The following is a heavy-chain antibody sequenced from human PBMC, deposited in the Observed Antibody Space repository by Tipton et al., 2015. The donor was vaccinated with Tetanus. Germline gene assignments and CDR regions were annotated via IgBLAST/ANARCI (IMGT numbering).Heavy chain of an antibody. CDR3: AQTADNWFDP. CDR2: IYSYNGNT. CDR1: GGSFSGYY. Sequence: TLSLTCAVNGGSFSGYYWSWLRQPTGKGLEWVGSIYSYNGNTFQNPSLKSRVTMSLDTTKNQFFLKVRSVTAADTAVYFCAQTADNWFDPWGQGILVTVSS. J-gene: IGHJ5*02. D-gene: IGHD1-1*01. V-gene: IGHV4-34*01.